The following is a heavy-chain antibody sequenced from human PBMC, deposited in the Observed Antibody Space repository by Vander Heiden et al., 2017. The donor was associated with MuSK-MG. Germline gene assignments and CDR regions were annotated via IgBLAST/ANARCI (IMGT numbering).Heavy chain of an antibody. V-gene: IGHV4-39*01. CDR2: IYYSGST. Sequence: QLQLQESGPGLVKPSETLSLTCTVSGGSISSSSYYWGWIRQPPGKGLEWSGSIYYSGSTYYNPSLKMRVTISVDTSKNQFSLKLSSVTAADTAVYYCASHMAPRGSGSYCIFDYWGQGTLVTVSS. CDR3: ASHMAPRGSGSYCIFDY. D-gene: IGHD3-10*01. CDR1: GGSISSSSYY. J-gene: IGHJ4*02.